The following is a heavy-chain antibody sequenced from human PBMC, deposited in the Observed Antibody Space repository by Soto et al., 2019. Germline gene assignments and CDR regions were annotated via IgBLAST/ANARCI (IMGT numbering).Heavy chain of an antibody. V-gene: IGHV3-23*01. CDR2: ISGSGGST. CDR3: AEGGHGDYYYYYGMDV. CDR1: GFTFSSYA. D-gene: IGHD4-17*01. J-gene: IGHJ6*02. Sequence: HPGGSLRLSCAASGFTFSSYAMSWVRQAPGKGLEWVSAISGSGGSTYYADSVKGRFTISRDNSKNTLYLQMNSLRAEDTAVYYCAEGGHGDYYYYYGMDVWGQGTLVTVSS.